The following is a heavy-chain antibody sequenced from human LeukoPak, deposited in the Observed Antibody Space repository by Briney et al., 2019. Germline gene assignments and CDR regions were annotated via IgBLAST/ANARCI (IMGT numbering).Heavy chain of an antibody. V-gene: IGHV1-2*02. CDR3: ARGGPRRDGLMNYFDY. J-gene: IGHJ4*02. D-gene: IGHD5-24*01. CDR1: GYTFTGYY. CDR2: INPNSGGT. Sequence: GASVRVSCKASGYTFTGYYMHWVRQAPGQGLEWMGWINPNSGGTNYAQKFQGRVTMTRDTSISTAYMELSRLRSNDTAVYYYARGGPRRDGLMNYFDYWGQGTLVTVSS.